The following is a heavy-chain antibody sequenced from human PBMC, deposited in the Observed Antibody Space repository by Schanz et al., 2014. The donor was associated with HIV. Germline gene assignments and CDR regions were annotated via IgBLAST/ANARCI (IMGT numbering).Heavy chain of an antibody. CDR1: GFNFNNYA. CDR2: ITESGGRT. CDR3: AKPEYDSSGNSQSHFDY. J-gene: IGHJ4*02. Sequence: EVQVVESGGGLVQPGGSLRLSCAASGFNFNNYAMTWVRQAPGKGLEWVSSITESGGRTYYADSVNGRFTISRDNSKNTLYLQMTTLRTEDTAVYYCAKPEYDSSGNSQSHFDYWGQGTLVTVSS. D-gene: IGHD3-22*01. V-gene: IGHV3-23*04.